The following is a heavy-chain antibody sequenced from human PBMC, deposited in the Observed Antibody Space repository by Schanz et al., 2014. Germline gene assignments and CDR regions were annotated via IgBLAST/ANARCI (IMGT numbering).Heavy chain of an antibody. CDR2: IYYSGSA. J-gene: IGHJ6*02. CDR1: LDKINSGGYS. CDR3: ARVRCNRVGDFFCMDV. Sequence: LACGVSLDKINSGGYSWNWIRQPLGKGLEWIGYIYYSGSAYYNPSLKSRPTISVAPSKNHFSLNLNSVTAADTAVYFCARVRCNRVGDFFCMDVGGLGTALTCSS. V-gene: IGHV4-30-4*07. D-gene: IGHD2-21*01.